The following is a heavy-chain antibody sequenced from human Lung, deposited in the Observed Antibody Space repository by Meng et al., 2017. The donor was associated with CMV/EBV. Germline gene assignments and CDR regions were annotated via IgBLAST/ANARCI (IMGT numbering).Heavy chain of an antibody. CDR3: ARGKQDAWELLAY. J-gene: IGHJ4*02. V-gene: IGHV4-4*02. Sequence: VPPQAACPGLVKPSGTLSPTCGVPGVSISSNIRWTWVRQPPGKGLEWIGDIDDSGSTNYNPSLNSRISISLDKSKNHFSLKVNSVTAADTAVYYCARGKQDAWELLAYWGQGALVTVSS. D-gene: IGHD1-26*01. CDR2: IDDSGST. CDR1: GVSISSNIR.